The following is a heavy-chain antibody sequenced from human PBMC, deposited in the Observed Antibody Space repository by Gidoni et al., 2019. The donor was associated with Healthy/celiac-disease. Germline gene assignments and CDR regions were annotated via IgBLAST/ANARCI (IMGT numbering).Heavy chain of an antibody. D-gene: IGHD3-3*01. Sequence: VHLVQSGADVKQPGQSLKIYCKASGLSFPSYWIGCVVLMPGKGLEWMGIIYPGDSDTRYSPSFQGQVTISADKSISTAYLQWSSLKASDTAMYYGARSYYDFWSGYYKPRSFYYGMDVGGQGTTVTVSS. J-gene: IGHJ6*02. V-gene: IGHV5-51*01. CDR3: ARSYYDFWSGYYKPRSFYYGMDV. CDR2: IYPGDSDT. CDR1: GLSFPSYW.